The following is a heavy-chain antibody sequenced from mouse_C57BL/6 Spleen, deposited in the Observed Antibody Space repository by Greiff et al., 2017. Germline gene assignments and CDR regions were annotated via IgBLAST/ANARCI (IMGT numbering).Heavy chain of an antibody. CDR1: GYTFTSYW. V-gene: IGHV1-61*01. Sequence: QVQLQQPGAELVRPGSSVKLSCKASGYTFTSYWMDWVKQRPGQGLEWIGNIYPSDSETHYNQKFKDKATLTVDKSSSTAYMQLSSQTSEDSAVYYCARWGVTLFDYWGQGTTLTVSS. J-gene: IGHJ2*01. CDR2: IYPSDSET. CDR3: ARWGVTLFDY. D-gene: IGHD2-2*01.